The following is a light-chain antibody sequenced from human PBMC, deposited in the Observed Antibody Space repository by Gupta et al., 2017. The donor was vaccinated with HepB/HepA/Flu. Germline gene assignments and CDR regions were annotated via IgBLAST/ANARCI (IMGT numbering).Light chain of an antibody. J-gene: IGLJ2*01. Sequence: SVLTQPPSVSAAPGQKVTISCSGSSSNIGNNYVSWYQQRPGTAPKLLIYDNNKRPSGIPDRFSGSKSGTSATLGITGLQTGDEADDYCGTWDSSLSAEVFGGGTKLTVL. CDR1: SSNIGNNY. CDR2: DNN. V-gene: IGLV1-51*01. CDR3: GTWDSSLSAEV.